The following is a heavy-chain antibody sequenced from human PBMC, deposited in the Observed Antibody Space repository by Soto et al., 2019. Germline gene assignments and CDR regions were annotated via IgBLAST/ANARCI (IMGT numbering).Heavy chain of an antibody. V-gene: IGHV3-21*01. CDR1: GFTFSSYS. J-gene: IGHJ6*02. CDR3: ARSSGGSGKLWNYYGMDV. D-gene: IGHD3-10*01. Sequence: EVQLVESGGGLVKPGGSLRLSCAASGFTFSSYSMNWVRQAPGKGLEWVSSISSGSSYIYYADSVKGRFTISRDNAKESMYLQMNSLRAEDTAVYYCARSSGGSGKLWNYYGMDVGGQGTTVTVSS. CDR2: ISSGSSYI.